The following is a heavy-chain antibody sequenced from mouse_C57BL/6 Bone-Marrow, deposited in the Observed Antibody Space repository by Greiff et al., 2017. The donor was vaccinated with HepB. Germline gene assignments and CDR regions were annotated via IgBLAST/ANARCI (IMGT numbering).Heavy chain of an antibody. CDR3: AKEDDSSRAWCAY. CDR2: ISDGGSYT. D-gene: IGHD1-1*01. Sequence: EVQLVESGGGLVKPGGSLKLSCAASGFTFSSYAMSWVRQTPEKRLEWVATISDGGSYTYYPYNVKGRFTITRDNAKNNQYLQMSHLKSEDTAMYYCAKEDDSSRAWCAYWGQGTLVTVSA. CDR1: GFTFSSYA. V-gene: IGHV5-4*01. J-gene: IGHJ3*01.